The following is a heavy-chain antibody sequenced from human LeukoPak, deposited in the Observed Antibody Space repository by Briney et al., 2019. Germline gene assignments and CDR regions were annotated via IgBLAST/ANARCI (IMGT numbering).Heavy chain of an antibody. CDR1: GYIFNKYG. CDR3: ARVPGEAAAGTDY. Sequence: GASVKVSCKASGYIFNKYGVSWVRQAPGQGLEWLAWISCYNGDTNYAQKFQGRVTITADKSTSTAYMELSSLRSEDTAVYYCARVPGEAAAGTDYWGQGTLVTVSS. D-gene: IGHD6-13*01. V-gene: IGHV1-18*01. J-gene: IGHJ4*02. CDR2: ISCYNGDT.